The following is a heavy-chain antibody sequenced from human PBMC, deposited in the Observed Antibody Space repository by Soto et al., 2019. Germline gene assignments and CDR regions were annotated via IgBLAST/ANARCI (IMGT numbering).Heavy chain of an antibody. J-gene: IGHJ6*02. D-gene: IGHD6-6*01. Sequence: SQTLSLTCAISGYSVSSNRAALNWISQSPSRGLEWLGRTYYRSKWYNDYAVSVKSRITINQDTSNNQFSLQLNSATPEDTAVYYWARWTEVQKLPFYYYYYGMDVWGQGTTVT. CDR2: TYYRSKWYN. V-gene: IGHV6-1*01. CDR1: GYSVSSNRAA. CDR3: ARWTEVQKLPFYYYYYGMDV.